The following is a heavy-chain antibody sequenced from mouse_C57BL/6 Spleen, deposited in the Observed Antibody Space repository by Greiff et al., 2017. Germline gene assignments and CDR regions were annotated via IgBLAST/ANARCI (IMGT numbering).Heavy chain of an antibody. Sequence: QVQLQQPGAELVKPGASVKMSCKASGYTFTSYWITWVKQRPGQGLEWIGDIYPGSGSTNYNEKFKSKATLTVDTSSSAAYMQLSSLTSEDSAVYYCARGGCMTTVVAKGYFDYWGQGTTLTVSS. CDR2: IYPGSGST. CDR3: ARGGCMTTVVAKGYFDY. CDR1: GYTFTSYW. V-gene: IGHV1-55*01. J-gene: IGHJ2*01. D-gene: IGHD1-1*01.